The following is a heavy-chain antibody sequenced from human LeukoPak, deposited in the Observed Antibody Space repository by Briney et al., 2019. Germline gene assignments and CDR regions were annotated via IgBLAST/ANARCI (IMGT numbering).Heavy chain of an antibody. CDR1: GGTFISYA. J-gene: IGHJ4*02. Sequence: ASVKVSCKASGGTFISYAISWVRQAPGQGLEWMGGIIPIFGTANYAQKFQGRVTITADESTSTAYMELSSLRSEDTAVYYCARDYYDSSGYQGDYFDYWGQGTLVTVSS. D-gene: IGHD3-22*01. CDR2: IIPIFGTA. V-gene: IGHV1-69*13. CDR3: ARDYYDSSGYQGDYFDY.